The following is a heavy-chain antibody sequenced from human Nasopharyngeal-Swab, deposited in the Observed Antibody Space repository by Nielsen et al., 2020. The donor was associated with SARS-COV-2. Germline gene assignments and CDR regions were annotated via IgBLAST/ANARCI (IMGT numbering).Heavy chain of an antibody. CDR2: ISYDGSNK. Sequence: WMRQSPGQGLEWVAVISYDGSNKYYADSVKGRFTISRDNSKNTLYLQMNSLRAEDTAVYYCAKATLGNAKYSTILYYFDYWGQGTLVTVSS. D-gene: IGHD6-6*01. CDR3: AKATLGNAKYSTILYYFDY. V-gene: IGHV3-30*18. J-gene: IGHJ4*02.